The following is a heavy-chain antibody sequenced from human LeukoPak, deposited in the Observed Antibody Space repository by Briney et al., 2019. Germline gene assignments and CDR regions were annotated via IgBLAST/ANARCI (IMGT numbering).Heavy chain of an antibody. J-gene: IGHJ4*02. Sequence: ASVKVSCKASGCTFTGYYMHWVRQAPGQGLEWMGWINPNSGGTNYAQKFQGRVTMTRDTAISTAYMALSRLRSDDTAVYYCARGPYDSSGYYYQRVFDYWGQGTLVTVSS. D-gene: IGHD3-22*01. V-gene: IGHV1-2*02. CDR3: ARGPYDSSGYYYQRVFDY. CDR2: INPNSGGT. CDR1: GCTFTGYY.